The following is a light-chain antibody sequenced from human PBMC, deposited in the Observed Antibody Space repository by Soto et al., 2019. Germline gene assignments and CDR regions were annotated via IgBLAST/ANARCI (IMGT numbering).Light chain of an antibody. V-gene: IGKV3-15*01. CDR3: QHHG. Sequence: EIVMTQSPATLSVSPGERATLSCRASQSFSSNLAWYQQKPGQAPTPLIYGAFTRVTGISARFSGSRSGTEFTLTISSLQSEDFAVYYCQHHGFDQGTKVEIK. CDR1: QSFSSN. CDR2: GAF. J-gene: IGKJ1*01.